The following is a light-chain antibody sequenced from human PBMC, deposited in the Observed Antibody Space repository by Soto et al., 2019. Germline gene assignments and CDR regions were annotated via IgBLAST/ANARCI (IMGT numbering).Light chain of an antibody. CDR3: QQNYSPPMA. CDR1: QDVTRY. J-gene: IGKJ1*01. Sequence: DIQMTQSPSSLSASVGDRVTVTCRASQDVTRYLNWYQQKPGKAPELLIYAASTLQSGVPSRFSGSGSGTDFTLTISSLQHEDFATYFCQQNYSPPMALGQGTKVDIK. V-gene: IGKV1-39*01. CDR2: AAS.